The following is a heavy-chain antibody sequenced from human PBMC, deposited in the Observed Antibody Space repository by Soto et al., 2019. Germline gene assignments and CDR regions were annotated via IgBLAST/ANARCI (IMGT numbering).Heavy chain of an antibody. CDR2: INPSGGST. J-gene: IGHJ4*02. V-gene: IGHV1-46*01. D-gene: IGHD3-3*01. CDR3: LGSCRPGEVLDY. CDR1: GYTFTSYY. Sequence: ASVKVSCKESGYTFTSYYMHWVRQAPGQGLEWMGIINPSGGSTSYAQKFQGRVTMTRDTSTSTVYMELSSLRSEDTAVYYCLGSCRPGEVLDYLGQGSPDTV.